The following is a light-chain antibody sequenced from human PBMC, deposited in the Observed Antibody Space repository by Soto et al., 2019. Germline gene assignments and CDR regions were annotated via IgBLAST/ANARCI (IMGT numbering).Light chain of an antibody. CDR1: QLFSSN. CDR2: GVS. Sequence: EIVMMQSPATLSVSPGASVPLSCRASQLFSSNLAWYQHKPGQAPRLLIYGVSTRDTGVPDRFSGSASGTEFTLTISSLQSEDFAVYYCQQYNNWPRTFGQGTRLEIK. V-gene: IGKV3-15*01. CDR3: QQYNNWPRT. J-gene: IGKJ5*01.